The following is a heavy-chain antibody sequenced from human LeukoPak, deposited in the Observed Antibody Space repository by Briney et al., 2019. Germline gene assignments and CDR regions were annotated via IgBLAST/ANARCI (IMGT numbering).Heavy chain of an antibody. D-gene: IGHD2-15*01. Sequence: SETLSLTCAVYGGSSSGYYWSWIRQPPGKGLEWIGEINHSGSTNYNPSLKSRVTISVDTSKNQFSLKLSSVTAADTAVYYCARGRCSGGSCYLGYFQHWGQGTLVTVSS. CDR3: ARGRCSGGSCYLGYFQH. V-gene: IGHV4-34*01. CDR1: GGSSSGYY. J-gene: IGHJ1*01. CDR2: INHSGST.